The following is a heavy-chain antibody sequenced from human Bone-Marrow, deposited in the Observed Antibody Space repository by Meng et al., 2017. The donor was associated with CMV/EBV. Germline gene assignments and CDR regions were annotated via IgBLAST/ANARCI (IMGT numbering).Heavy chain of an antibody. Sequence: ASVKVSCKASGYTFTSYGISWVRQAPGQGLEWMGIINPSGGSTSYAQKFQGRVTMTRDTSTSTVYMELSSLRSEDTAVYYCARGAEYSSSYPVTTKLDYWGQGTLVTVSS. D-gene: IGHD6-6*01. CDR2: INPSGGST. J-gene: IGHJ4*02. CDR3: ARGAEYSSSYPVTTKLDY. CDR1: GYTFTSYG. V-gene: IGHV1-46*01.